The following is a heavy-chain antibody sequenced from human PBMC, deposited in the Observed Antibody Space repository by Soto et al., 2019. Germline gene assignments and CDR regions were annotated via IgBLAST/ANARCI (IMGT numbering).Heavy chain of an antibody. CDR1: GFTFSSYA. CDR2: ISGSGGST. Sequence: GGSLRLSCAASGFTFSSYAMSWVRQAPGKGLEWVSAISGSGGSTYYADSVKGRFTISRDNSKNTLYLQMNSLRAEDTAVYYCAKGTGRGYSGYDWFDYWGQGTLVTVSS. J-gene: IGHJ4*02. D-gene: IGHD5-12*01. V-gene: IGHV3-23*01. CDR3: AKGTGRGYSGYDWFDY.